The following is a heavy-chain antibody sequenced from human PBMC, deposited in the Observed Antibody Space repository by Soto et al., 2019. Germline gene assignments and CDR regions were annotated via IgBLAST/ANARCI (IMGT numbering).Heavy chain of an antibody. D-gene: IGHD3-16*01. CDR3: TKARLWGGDGYNSYYYNAMDV. Sequence: PGGSLRFSCAASGFTFDDYAMYWVRQVPGKGLEWVSGISWNSGRIGYADSVKGRFTISRDNAKNSLYLQMNSLRPEDTDLYYCTKARLWGGDGYNSYYYNAMDVWGQGTTVTVAS. V-gene: IGHV3-9*01. CDR2: ISWNSGRI. J-gene: IGHJ6*02. CDR1: GFTFDDYA.